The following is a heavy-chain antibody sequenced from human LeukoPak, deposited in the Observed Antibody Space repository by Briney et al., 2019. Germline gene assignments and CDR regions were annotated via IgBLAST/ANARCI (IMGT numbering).Heavy chain of an antibody. D-gene: IGHD5-18*01. J-gene: IGHJ4*02. CDR1: GGSISSYY. CDR3: AREDTAMVNGLDY. Sequence: SEPLSLTCTVSGGSISSYYWSWIRQPPGKGLEWIGYIYYSGSTNYNPSLTSRVTISVDSPKNQFSLKLSSVTAADTAVYYCAREDTAMVNGLDYWGQGTLVTVSS. CDR2: IYYSGST. V-gene: IGHV4-59*01.